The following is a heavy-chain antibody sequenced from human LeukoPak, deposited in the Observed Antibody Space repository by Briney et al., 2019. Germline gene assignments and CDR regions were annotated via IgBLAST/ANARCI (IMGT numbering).Heavy chain of an antibody. V-gene: IGHV4-39*02. D-gene: IGHD3-9*01. CDR3: TRGSYDVLTGRSTLGEY. CDR2: IYYSGST. Sequence: SETLSLTCTISGGSITGSSYYWGWIRQSPGKGLEWIGNIYYSGSTYYNSSLKSRVTISIDTSKNHFSLRLTSVTASDTAVYLCTRGSYDVLTGRSTLGEYWGQGTLVAVSS. J-gene: IGHJ4*02. CDR1: GGSITGSSYY.